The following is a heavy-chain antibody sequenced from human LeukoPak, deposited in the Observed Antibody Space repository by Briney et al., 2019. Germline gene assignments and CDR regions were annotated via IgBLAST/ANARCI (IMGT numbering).Heavy chain of an antibody. V-gene: IGHV4-59*12. CDR3: ARDLKGSSSLNYFDY. D-gene: IGHD6-13*01. CDR2: IYHTGST. J-gene: IGHJ4*02. CDR1: GGSISSYY. Sequence: SETLSLTCTVSGGSISSYYWSWIRQPPGKGLEWIGYIYHTGSTSYNPSLKGRVTISVDTSKNQFSLKLSSVTAADTAVYYCARDLKGSSSLNYFDYWGQGTLVTVSS.